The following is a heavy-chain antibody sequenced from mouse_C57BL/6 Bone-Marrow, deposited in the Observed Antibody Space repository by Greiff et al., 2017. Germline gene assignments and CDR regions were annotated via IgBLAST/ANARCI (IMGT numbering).Heavy chain of an antibody. J-gene: IGHJ1*03. CDR3: ARSALFLLYWYFDG. CDR2: IHPNSGST. CDR1: GYTFTSYW. Sequence: QVQLQQPGAELVKPGASVKLSCKASGYTFTSYWMHWVKQRPGQGLEWIGMIHPNSGSTNYNEKFKSKAILTVDNSSSTAYMQLSSLTSEDSAVLYCARSALFLLYWYFDGWGTGTTLTVSS. D-gene: IGHD2-1*01. V-gene: IGHV1-64*01.